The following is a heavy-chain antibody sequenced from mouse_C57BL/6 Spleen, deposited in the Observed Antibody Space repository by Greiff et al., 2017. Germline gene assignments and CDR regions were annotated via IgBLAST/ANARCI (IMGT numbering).Heavy chain of an antibody. Sequence: VQLQQPGAELVKPGASVKLSCKASGYTFTSYWMHWVKQRPGQGLEWIGMIHPNSGSTNYNEKFKSKATLTVDKSSSTAYMQLSSLTSEDSAVYYCARSSYYGNYEGGFDYWGQGTTLTVSS. CDR2: IHPNSGST. CDR3: ARSSYYGNYEGGFDY. D-gene: IGHD2-10*01. J-gene: IGHJ2*01. V-gene: IGHV1-64*01. CDR1: GYTFTSYW.